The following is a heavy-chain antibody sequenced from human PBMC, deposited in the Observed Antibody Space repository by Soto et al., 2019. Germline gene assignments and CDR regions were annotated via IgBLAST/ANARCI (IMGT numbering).Heavy chain of an antibody. V-gene: IGHV3-30*03. CDR3: ATGAGYDFWSGPDTTYKWFDP. Sequence: PGGSLRLSCAASGFTFSSYGMHWVRQAPGKGLEWVAVISYDGSNKYYADSVKGRFTISRDNSKNTLYLQMNSLRAEDTAVYYCATGAGYDFWSGPDTTYKWFDPWGQGTLVNAPQ. CDR1: GFTFSSYG. CDR2: ISYDGSNK. D-gene: IGHD3-3*01. J-gene: IGHJ5*02.